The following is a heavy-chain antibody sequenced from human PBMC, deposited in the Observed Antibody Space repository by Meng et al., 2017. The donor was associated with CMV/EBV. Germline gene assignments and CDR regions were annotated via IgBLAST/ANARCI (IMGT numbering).Heavy chain of an antibody. D-gene: IGHD3-10*01. V-gene: IGHV4-4*07. CDR1: GGFFSSFF. CDR3: ARERGDESCYNFDS. CDR2: IYTTGGT. Sequence: QVQLQESGPGLVKPSETLSLTCSVSGGFFSSFFWTWIRQPAGKGLEWIGRIYTTGGTNYNPSFESRVTISLDGSNNQFSLKLNSVTAADTAIYYCARERGDESCYNFDSWGQGTLVTVSS. J-gene: IGHJ4*02.